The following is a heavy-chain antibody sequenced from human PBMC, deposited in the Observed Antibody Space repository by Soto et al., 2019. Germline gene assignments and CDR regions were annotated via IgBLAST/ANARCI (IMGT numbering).Heavy chain of an antibody. D-gene: IGHD3-10*01. CDR3: ARSLLWFGELSVYYYYYGMDV. J-gene: IGHJ6*02. Sequence: SETLSLTCAASGGSISSSNWWSWVRQPPGKGLEWSGEIYHSGSTNYNPSLKSRVTISVDKSKNQFSLKLSSVTAADTAVYYCARSLLWFGELSVYYYYYGMDVWGQGATVTVSS. CDR1: GGSISSSNW. V-gene: IGHV4-4*02. CDR2: IYHSGST.